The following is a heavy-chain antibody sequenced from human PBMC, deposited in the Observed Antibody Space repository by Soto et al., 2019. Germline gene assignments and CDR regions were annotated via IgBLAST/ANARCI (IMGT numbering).Heavy chain of an antibody. D-gene: IGHD3-3*01. CDR3: ARIPQSVTIFGVVIGDYGMDV. CDR1: GFSLSTSGMC. CDR2: IDWDDDK. J-gene: IGHJ6*02. Sequence: GSGPTLVNPTQTLTLTCTFSGFSLSTSGMCVSWIRQPPGKALEWLALIDWDDDKYYSTSLKTRLTISKDTSKNQVVLTMTNMDPVDTATYYCARIPQSVTIFGVVIGDYGMDVWGQGTTVTVSS. V-gene: IGHV2-70*01.